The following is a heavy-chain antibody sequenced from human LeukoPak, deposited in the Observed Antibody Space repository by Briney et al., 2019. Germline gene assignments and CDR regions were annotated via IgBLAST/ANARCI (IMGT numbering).Heavy chain of an antibody. CDR1: GFTFSSYG. J-gene: IGHJ5*02. Sequence: GGSLRLSCAASGFTFSSYGMHLVRQAPGKGLEWVAFIHYDASDYYYADSVKGRYTISRDNSKNTLYLQMNSLRAEDTAVYYWARVLHLGWFDPWGQGTLVTVSS. V-gene: IGHV3-30*02. CDR2: IHYDASDY. CDR3: ARVLHLGWFDP.